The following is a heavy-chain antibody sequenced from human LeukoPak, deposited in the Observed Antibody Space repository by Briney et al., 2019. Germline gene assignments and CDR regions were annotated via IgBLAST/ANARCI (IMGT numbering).Heavy chain of an antibody. CDR3: ARGATVPSPFDY. Sequence: ASVKVSCKASGYTFTSYYMHWVRQAPGQGPEWMGWISAYSGNTKYAQKLQGRVTMTTDTSTSTAYMELRSLRSDDTAVYYCARGATVPSPFDYWGQGTLVTVSS. CDR2: ISAYSGNT. D-gene: IGHD4-17*01. J-gene: IGHJ4*02. CDR1: GYTFTSYY. V-gene: IGHV1-18*04.